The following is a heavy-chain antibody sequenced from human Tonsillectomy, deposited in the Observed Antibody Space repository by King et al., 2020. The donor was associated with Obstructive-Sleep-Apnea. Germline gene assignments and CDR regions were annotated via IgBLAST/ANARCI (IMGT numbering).Heavy chain of an antibody. CDR2: IYYSGNT. CDR1: GGSISSYY. CDR3: ARDRVAAAGMDY. V-gene: IGHV4-59*01. J-gene: IGHJ4*02. D-gene: IGHD6-13*01. Sequence: VQLQESGPGLVKPSETLSLTYTVSGGSISSYYWSWIRQPPGKGLEWIGYIYYSGNTNYNPSLKSRVTISADTSKNQFSLKLSSVTAADTAVYYCARDRVAAAGMDYWGQGTLVTVSS.